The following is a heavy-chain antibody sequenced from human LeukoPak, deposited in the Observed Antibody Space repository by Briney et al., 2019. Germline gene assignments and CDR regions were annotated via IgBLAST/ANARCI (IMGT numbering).Heavy chain of an antibody. CDR1: GGSISSYY. V-gene: IGHV4-4*07. Sequence: SETLSLTCTVSGGSISSYYWSWIRQPAGKGLEWIGRIYTSGSTNYNPSLKSRVTMSVDTSKNQFSLKLSSVTGADTAVYYCAREENYYGSGSYSLLSWFDPWGQGTLVTVSS. J-gene: IGHJ5*02. CDR2: IYTSGST. CDR3: AREENYYGSGSYSLLSWFDP. D-gene: IGHD3-10*01.